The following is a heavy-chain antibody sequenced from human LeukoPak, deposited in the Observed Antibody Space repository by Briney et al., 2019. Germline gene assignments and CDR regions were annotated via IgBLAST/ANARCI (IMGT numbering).Heavy chain of an antibody. J-gene: IGHJ4*02. CDR2: IYYSGRT. V-gene: IGHV4-59*12. Sequence: SETLSLTCAVSGGSITNFYWSWIRQPPGKGLEWIGDIYYSGRTKYSPSLKSQVTMSVDTSKKQFSLNLGSVTAADTAVYYCARDFDFWGQGTLVTVSS. CDR1: GGSITNFY. CDR3: ARDFDF.